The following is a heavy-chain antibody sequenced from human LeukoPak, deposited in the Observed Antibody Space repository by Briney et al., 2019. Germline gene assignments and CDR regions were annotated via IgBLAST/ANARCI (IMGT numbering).Heavy chain of an antibody. J-gene: IGHJ4*02. V-gene: IGHV4-38-2*02. CDR3: ARVEAASQGVSDY. D-gene: IGHD6-13*01. CDR1: GYSISSGYY. Sequence: SETLSLTCTVSGYSISSGYYWGWIRPPPGKGLEWIGSIYHSGSTYYNPSLKSRVTISVDTSKNQFSLKLSSVTAADTAVYYCARVEAASQGVSDYWGQGTLVTVSS. CDR2: IYHSGST.